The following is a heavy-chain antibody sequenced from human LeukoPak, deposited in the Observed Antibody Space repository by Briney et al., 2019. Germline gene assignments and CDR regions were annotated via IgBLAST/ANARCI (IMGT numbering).Heavy chain of an antibody. CDR3: AKRGGSGWYVYFDY. J-gene: IGHJ4*02. Sequence: GGSLRLSCAASGFTFSRYGMSWVRQAPGKGLEWVSAISNSGGSTYYADSVKGRFTISRDNSKNTLYLQMNSLRAEDTAVYYCAKRGGSGWYVYFDYWGQGTLVTVSS. CDR1: GFTFSRYG. CDR2: ISNSGGST. V-gene: IGHV3-23*01. D-gene: IGHD6-19*01.